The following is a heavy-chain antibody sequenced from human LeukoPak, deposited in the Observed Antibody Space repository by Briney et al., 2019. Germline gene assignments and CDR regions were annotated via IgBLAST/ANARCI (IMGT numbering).Heavy chain of an antibody. D-gene: IGHD2-2*01. V-gene: IGHV3-23*01. CDR1: GFTFSSYA. Sequence: GGSLRLSCAASGFTFSSYAMSWVRQAPGKGLEWVSAISGSGGSTYYADSVKGRFTISRDNSKNTLYLQMNSLRAEDTAVYYCAKDSTSARYYYYMDVWGKGTTVTVSS. CDR2: ISGSGGST. CDR3: AKDSTSARYYYYMDV. J-gene: IGHJ6*03.